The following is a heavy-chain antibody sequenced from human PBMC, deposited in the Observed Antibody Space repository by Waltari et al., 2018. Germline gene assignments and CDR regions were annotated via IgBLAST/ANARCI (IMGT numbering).Heavy chain of an antibody. CDR3: AKKNDEVFDRNGLVYDAFDM. CDR1: GFTFADYS. J-gene: IGHJ3*02. D-gene: IGHD3-22*01. V-gene: IGHV3-9*01. CDR2: VNWNSGSI. Sequence: EVQLVESGGGLVQPGRSLRLSCVASGFTFADYSLHWVRQAPGKGLEWVAGVNWNSGSIGYGDSVKGRFTISRDNARNSLYLQMSGLTSEDTALYYCAKKNDEVFDRNGLVYDAFDMWGQGTMVTVSS.